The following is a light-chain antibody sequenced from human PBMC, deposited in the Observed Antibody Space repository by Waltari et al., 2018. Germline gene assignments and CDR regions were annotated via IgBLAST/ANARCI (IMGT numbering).Light chain of an antibody. CDR1: QSISSY. CDR2: AAS. V-gene: IGKV1-39*01. CDR3: QQSYSTPPN. Sequence: DIQMTQSPSSLSASVGDRVTIPCRASQSISSYLNWYQQKPGKAPKLLIYAASSLQSGVPSRFSGSGSGTDFTLTISSLQPEDFATYYCQQSYSTPPNFGQGTRLEIK. J-gene: IGKJ5*01.